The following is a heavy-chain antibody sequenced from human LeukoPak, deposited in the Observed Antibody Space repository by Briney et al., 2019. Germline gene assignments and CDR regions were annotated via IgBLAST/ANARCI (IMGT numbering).Heavy chain of an antibody. CDR2: ISSSSSTI. D-gene: IGHD3-3*01. V-gene: IGHV3-48*01. J-gene: IGHJ4*02. CDR3: ARDSRGEYYDFWSGFDY. Sequence: GGSLRLSCAASGFTFSSYSMNWVRQAPGKGLEWVSYISSSSSTIYYADSVKGRFTISRDNAKNSLYLQMNSLRAEDTAVYYCARDSRGEYYDFWSGFDYWGQGTLVTVSS. CDR1: GFTFSSYS.